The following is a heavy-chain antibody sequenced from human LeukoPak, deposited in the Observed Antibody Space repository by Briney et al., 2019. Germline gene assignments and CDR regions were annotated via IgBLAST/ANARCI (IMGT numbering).Heavy chain of an antibody. CDR1: GLIVSANY. CDR2: ISGSGGST. Sequence: GGSLRLSCAVSGLIVSANYMSWVRQAPGKGLEWVSAISGSGGSTYYADSVKGRFTISRDNSKNTLYLLMNSLIPEDTAVYYCAREVVSSPSYFDSWGQGTLVTVSS. D-gene: IGHD2-15*01. CDR3: AREVVSSPSYFDS. J-gene: IGHJ4*02. V-gene: IGHV3-23*01.